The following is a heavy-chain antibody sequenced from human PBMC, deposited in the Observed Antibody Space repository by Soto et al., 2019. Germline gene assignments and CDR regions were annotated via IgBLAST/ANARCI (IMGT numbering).Heavy chain of an antibody. Sequence: EVQLLESGGGLVQPGGSLRLSCAASGFTFGSYGMSWVRQAPGKGLEWVSGISGSGATTYYADSVKGRFTISRDNSKNRLYLQMNSLRAEDTAVYFCAKQEGVVSARKRNMDVWGRGTTVTVSS. D-gene: IGHD2-2*01. CDR2: ISGSGATT. J-gene: IGHJ6*03. CDR3: AKQEGVVSARKRNMDV. V-gene: IGHV3-23*01. CDR1: GFTFGSYG.